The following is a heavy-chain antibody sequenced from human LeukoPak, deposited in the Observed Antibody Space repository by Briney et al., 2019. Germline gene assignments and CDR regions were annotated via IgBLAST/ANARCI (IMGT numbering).Heavy chain of an antibody. Sequence: GGSLRLSCAASGFTVSSNYMRWVRQAPGKGLEWVSVIYSGGTTYYADSVKGRFTISRDNSKNTLYLQMNSLRAEDTAVYYYAREYGDYVYYWGQGTLVTVSS. CDR1: GFTVSSNY. CDR2: IYSGGTT. D-gene: IGHD4-17*01. CDR3: AREYGDYVYY. V-gene: IGHV3-66*01. J-gene: IGHJ4*02.